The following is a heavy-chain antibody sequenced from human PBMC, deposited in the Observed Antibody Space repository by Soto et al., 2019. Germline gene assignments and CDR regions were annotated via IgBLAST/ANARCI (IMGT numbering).Heavy chain of an antibody. Sequence: QVQLVESGGGVVQPGRSLRLSCAASGFSFRSYAMHWVRQAPGKGLEWVAVMSYDGSDKDYADSVKGRFTISRDNSKNTLYLQMSRLRAEDRAVYYCARARLDTGALEYWGQGTLVTVSS. CDR3: ARARLDTGALEY. CDR2: MSYDGSDK. CDR1: GFSFRSYA. V-gene: IGHV3-30-3*01. D-gene: IGHD1-26*01. J-gene: IGHJ4*02.